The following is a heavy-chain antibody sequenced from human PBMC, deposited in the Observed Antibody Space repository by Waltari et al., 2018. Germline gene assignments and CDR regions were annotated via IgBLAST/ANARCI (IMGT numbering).Heavy chain of an antibody. V-gene: IGHV1-8*01. J-gene: IGHJ6*03. D-gene: IGHD3-22*01. CDR2: MNPNSGNT. CDR3: ARGLYDSSGYYLYYYYYMDV. CDR1: GYTFTSYD. Sequence: QVQLVQSGAEVKKPGASVKVSCKASGYTFTSYDINWVRQATGQGLEWMGWMNPNSGNTGYAQKFQGRVTMTRNTSISTAYMELSSLRSEDTAVYYCARGLYDSSGYYLYYYYYMDVWGKGTTVTVSS.